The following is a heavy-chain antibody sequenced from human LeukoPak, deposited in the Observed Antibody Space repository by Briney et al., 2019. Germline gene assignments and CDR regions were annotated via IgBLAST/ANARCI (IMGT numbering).Heavy chain of an antibody. CDR1: GGSISSYY. J-gene: IGHJ4*02. CDR2: IYYSGST. V-gene: IGHV4-59*08. Sequence: PSETLSLTCTVSGGSISSYYWSWIRQPPGKGLEWIGYIYYSGSTNYNPSLKSRVTISVATSKNQFSLKLSSVTAADTAVYYWAKPTYDILTGYYMFDYWGQGTLVTVSS. CDR3: AKPTYDILTGYYMFDY. D-gene: IGHD3-9*01.